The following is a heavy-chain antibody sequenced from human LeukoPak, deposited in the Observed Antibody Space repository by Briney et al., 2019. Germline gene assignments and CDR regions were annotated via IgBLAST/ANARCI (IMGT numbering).Heavy chain of an antibody. Sequence: GGSLRLSCAASGFTFSTYCMSWVRQAPGEGLEWVATIKLDGSEKYYVDSVKGRFTISRDKSKNSLYLQMNSLRAEETAVYYCARDRSDILTGYNDAFYSWGQGTMVTVAS. J-gene: IGHJ3*02. CDR2: IKLDGSEK. D-gene: IGHD3-9*01. V-gene: IGHV3-7*01. CDR3: ARDRSDILTGYNDAFYS. CDR1: GFTFSTYC.